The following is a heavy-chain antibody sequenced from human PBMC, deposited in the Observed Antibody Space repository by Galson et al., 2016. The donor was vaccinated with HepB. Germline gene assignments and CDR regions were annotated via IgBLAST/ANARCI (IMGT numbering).Heavy chain of an antibody. CDR3: ARPRENSGTYSYFQH. D-gene: IGHD1-26*01. V-gene: IGHV1-69*13. CDR1: GGIFGSYA. J-gene: IGHJ1*01. Sequence: SVKVSCKASGGIFGSYAINWVRQAPGQGLEWMGGDIPIFDTPTYAQKFQGRVTFTADESTSTAYMELGSLRSEDTAVYFCARPRENSGTYSYFQHWGQGTLVTVSS. CDR2: DIPIFDTP.